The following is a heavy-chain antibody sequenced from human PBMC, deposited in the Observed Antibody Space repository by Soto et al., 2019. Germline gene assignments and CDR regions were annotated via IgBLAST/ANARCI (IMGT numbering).Heavy chain of an antibody. J-gene: IGHJ4*02. V-gene: IGHV4-31*03. D-gene: IGHD2-2*01. CDR3: ARSSTSANYFDY. CDR1: GGSISSGGYY. Sequence: QVQLQESGPGLVKPSQTLSLTCTVSGGSISSGGYYWSWIRQHPGKGLEWIGYIYYSASSYYNPSLKSRVTITVETSKNQFSLKLSSVTAADTAVYYCARSSTSANYFDYWGQGTLVTVSS. CDR2: IYYSASS.